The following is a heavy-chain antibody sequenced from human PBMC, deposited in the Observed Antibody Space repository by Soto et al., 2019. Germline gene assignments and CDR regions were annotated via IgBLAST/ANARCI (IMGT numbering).Heavy chain of an antibody. J-gene: IGHJ3*02. CDR3: ARDNRYSGSYSPAFDI. CDR2: INAGNGNT. D-gene: IGHD1-26*01. V-gene: IGHV1-3*01. Sequence: ASVKVSCKASGYTFTSYAMHWVRQAPGQRLEWMGWINAGNGNTKYSQKFQGRVTITRDTSASTAYMELSSLRSEDTAVYYCARDNRYSGSYSPAFDIWGQGTMVTVSS. CDR1: GYTFTSYA.